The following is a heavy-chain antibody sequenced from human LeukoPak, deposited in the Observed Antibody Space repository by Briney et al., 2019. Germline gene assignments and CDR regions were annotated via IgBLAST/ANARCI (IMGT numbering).Heavy chain of an antibody. V-gene: IGHV3-23*01. CDR2: ISGSGGST. D-gene: IGHD6-19*01. CDR3: AKGSGIAVAGNFDY. CDR1: GFTFSSYA. J-gene: IGHJ4*02. Sequence: PPRSMRLSCAASGFTFSSYAMSWVRQAPGKGLEWVSAISGSGGSTYYADSVKGRFTISRDNSKNTLYLQMNSLRAEDTAVYYCAKGSGIAVAGNFDYWGQGTLVTASS.